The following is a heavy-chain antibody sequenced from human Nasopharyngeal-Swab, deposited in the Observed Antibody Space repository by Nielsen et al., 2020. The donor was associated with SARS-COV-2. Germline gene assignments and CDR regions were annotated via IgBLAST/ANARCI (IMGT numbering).Heavy chain of an antibody. CDR3: AKDDVVRGDAFDI. CDR2: ISASGGST. V-gene: IGHV3-23*01. D-gene: IGHD3-10*01. CDR1: GFTFNICA. J-gene: IGHJ3*02. Sequence: GESLKISCIASGFTFNICAMAWVRRTPGRGLQWVSGISASGGSTYYTDSVKGRFAVSRDNSRNTLYLQMHSLRVEDTALYYCAKDDVVRGDAFDIWGQGTMVTVSS.